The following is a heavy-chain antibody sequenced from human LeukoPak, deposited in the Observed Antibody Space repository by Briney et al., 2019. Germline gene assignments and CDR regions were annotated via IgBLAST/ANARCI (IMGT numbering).Heavy chain of an antibody. D-gene: IGHD2-2*01. CDR1: GGYISSYY. Sequence: SETLSLTCTVSGGYISSYYWSWIRQPPAKGLEWIGYIYYSGSTNYNPSLKGRVTISVDTSKNQFSLKLSSVTAADTAVYYCARVREYQLLNRGVDYFDYWDQGTLVTVSS. V-gene: IGHV4-59*01. J-gene: IGHJ4*02. CDR3: ARVREYQLLNRGVDYFDY. CDR2: IYYSGST.